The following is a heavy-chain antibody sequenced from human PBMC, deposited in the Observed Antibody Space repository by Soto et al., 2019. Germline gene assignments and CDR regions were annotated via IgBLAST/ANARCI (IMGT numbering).Heavy chain of an antibody. CDR2: ISYDGSNK. D-gene: IGHD4-17*01. V-gene: IGHV3-30-3*01. CDR3: ASEGPDLDYGDYDYFDY. Sequence: QVQLVESGGGVVQPGRSLRLSCAASGFTFSSYAMHWVRQAPGKGLEWVAVISYDGSNKYDADSVKGRFTISRDNSKNTLYLQMNSLRAEDTAVYYCASEGPDLDYGDYDYFDYWGQGTLVTVSS. CDR1: GFTFSSYA. J-gene: IGHJ4*02.